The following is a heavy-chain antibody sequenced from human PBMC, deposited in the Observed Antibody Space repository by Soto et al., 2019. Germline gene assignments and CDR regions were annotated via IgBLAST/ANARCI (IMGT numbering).Heavy chain of an antibody. D-gene: IGHD6-13*01. CDR3: ARAVPPGAAGLSGPMIY. Sequence: ASVKVSCKASGYTFTSYGISWVRQAPGQGLEWMGWISAYNGNTNYAQKLQGRVTMTTDTSTSTAYMELRSLRSDDTAVYYFARAVPPGAAGLSGPMIYWGQGTLVTVSS. CDR1: GYTFTSYG. CDR2: ISAYNGNT. J-gene: IGHJ4*02. V-gene: IGHV1-18*01.